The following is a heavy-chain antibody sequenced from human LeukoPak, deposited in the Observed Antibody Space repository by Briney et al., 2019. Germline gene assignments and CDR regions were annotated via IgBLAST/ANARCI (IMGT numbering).Heavy chain of an antibody. V-gene: IGHV5-51*01. CDR3: ARLGITGTTLYYFDY. CDR1: GYSFTTYW. Sequence: KNGESMQISCKGSGYSFTTYWIAWVRQLPGKGLEWMGIIYPGDSDTRYSPSFQGQVTISADKSISTAYLQWSSLKASDTAMFYCARLGITGTTLYYFDYWGQGTLVTVSS. CDR2: IYPGDSDT. D-gene: IGHD1-20*01. J-gene: IGHJ4*02.